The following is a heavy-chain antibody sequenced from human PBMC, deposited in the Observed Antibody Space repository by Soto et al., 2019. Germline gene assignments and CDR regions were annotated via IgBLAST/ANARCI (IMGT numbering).Heavy chain of an antibody. V-gene: IGHV4-39*01. D-gene: IGHD2-2*01. J-gene: IGHJ6*03. CDR3: ERHTSSYCSSTSCYSFYYYYYYMDV. CDR1: GGSISSYY. Sequence: SETLSLTCTVSGGSISSYYWGWIRQPPGKGLEWIGSIYYSGSTYYNPSLKSRVTISVDTSKNQFSLKLSSVTAADTAVYYCERHTSSYCSSTSCYSFYYYYYYMDVWGKGTTVTVSS. CDR2: IYYSGST.